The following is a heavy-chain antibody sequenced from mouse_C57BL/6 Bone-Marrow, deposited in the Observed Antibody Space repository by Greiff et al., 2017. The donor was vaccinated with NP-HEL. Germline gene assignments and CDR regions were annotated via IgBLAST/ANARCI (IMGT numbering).Heavy chain of an antibody. V-gene: IGHV14-1*01. J-gene: IGHJ4*01. CDR3: AAYYRGSMDY. CDR1: GFNIKDYY. D-gene: IGHD2-14*01. CDR2: IDPEDGDT. Sequence: EVKLMESGAELVRPGASVKLSCTASGFNIKDYYMHWVKQRPEQGLEWIGRIDPEDGDTEYAPKFQGKATMTADTTSNTVYLQLSSLTSEDTAVYYCAAYYRGSMDYWGQGTSVTVSS.